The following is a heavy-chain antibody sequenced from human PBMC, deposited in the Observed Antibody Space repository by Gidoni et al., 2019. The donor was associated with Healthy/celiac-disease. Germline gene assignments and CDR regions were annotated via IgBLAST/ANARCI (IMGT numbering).Heavy chain of an antibody. J-gene: IGHJ6*03. Sequence: QVQLVQSGAEVKKPGASVKVSCKASGYPFTSYDINWVRQATGQGLEWMGWMNPNSGKTGYAQKFQGRVTMTRNTSISTAYMELSSLRSEDTAVYYCARGQQKRYYDFWSGYPTYYYYMDVWGKGTTVTVSS. D-gene: IGHD3-3*01. CDR1: GYPFTSYD. CDR2: MNPNSGKT. CDR3: ARGQQKRYYDFWSGYPTYYYYMDV. V-gene: IGHV1-8*01.